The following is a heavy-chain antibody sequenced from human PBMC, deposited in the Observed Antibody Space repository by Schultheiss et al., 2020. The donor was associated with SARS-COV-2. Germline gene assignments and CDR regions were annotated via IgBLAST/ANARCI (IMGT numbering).Heavy chain of an antibody. J-gene: IGHJ4*02. CDR3: ARGEWELLGFDY. V-gene: IGHV4-59*01. CDR1: GGSISSYY. Sequence: SETLSLTCTVSGGSISSYYWGWIRQPPGKGLEWIGTVYYSGSTNYNPSLKSRVTISVDTSKNQFSLKLSSVTAADTAVYYCARGEWELLGFDYWGQGTLVTVSS. D-gene: IGHD1-26*01. CDR2: VYYSGST.